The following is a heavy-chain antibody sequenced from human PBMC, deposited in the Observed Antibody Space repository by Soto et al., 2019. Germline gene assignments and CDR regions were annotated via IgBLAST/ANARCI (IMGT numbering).Heavy chain of an antibody. CDR2: MSHDGSHK. J-gene: IGHJ6*02. Sequence: QVQLVESGGGVVQAGGSLGLSCTASGFTFSTYGMHWVRQAPGKGPEWVAVMSHDGSHKAFLDSVKGRFIISRDNSKNTMYLQMNSLRPDGTAVYYCARLPRSGWDHYYYGMDVCGQGTTVIVSS. D-gene: IGHD6-19*01. V-gene: IGHV3-30*03. CDR3: ARLPRSGWDHYYYGMDV. CDR1: GFTFSTYG.